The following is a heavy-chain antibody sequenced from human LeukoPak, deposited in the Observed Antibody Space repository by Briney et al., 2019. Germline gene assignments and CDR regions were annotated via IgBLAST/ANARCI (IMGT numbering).Heavy chain of an antibody. D-gene: IGHD2-15*01. CDR1: GFTFSSYW. CDR3: AKGVGAAEDAFDI. Sequence: GGSLRLSCVASGFTFSSYWMHWVRQDPRKGLVWVSRINGDGRNINYADSVRGRFTISRDNAKNSLYLQMNSLRAEDMALYYCAKGVGAAEDAFDIWGQGTMVTVSS. CDR2: INGDGRNI. V-gene: IGHV3-74*01. J-gene: IGHJ3*02.